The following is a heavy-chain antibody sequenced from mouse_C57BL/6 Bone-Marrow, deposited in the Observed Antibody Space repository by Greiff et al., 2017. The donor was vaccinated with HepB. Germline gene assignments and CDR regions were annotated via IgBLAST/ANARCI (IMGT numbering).Heavy chain of an antibody. CDR2: IYPGDGDT. CDR1: GYAFSSSW. J-gene: IGHJ2*01. V-gene: IGHV1-82*01. D-gene: IGHD1-1*01. Sequence: VQLQESGPELVKPGASVKISCKASGYAFSSSWMNWVKQRPGKGLEWIGRIYPGDGDTNYNGKFKGKATLTADKSSSTAYMQLSSLTSEDSAVYFCARKNYCSSEGYWGQGTTLTVSS. CDR3: ARKNYCSSEGY.